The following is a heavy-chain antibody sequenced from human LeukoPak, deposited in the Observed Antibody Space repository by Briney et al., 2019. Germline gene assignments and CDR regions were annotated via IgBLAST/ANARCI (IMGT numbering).Heavy chain of an antibody. CDR2: IYYSGST. Sequence: SETLSLTCTVSGGSISSSSYHWGWIRQPPGKGLEWIGSIYYSGSTYYNPSLKSRVTISVDTSKNQFSLKLSSVTAADTAVYYCARQAPRRDGYYLDAFDIWGQGTMVTVSS. D-gene: IGHD5-24*01. CDR1: GGSISSSSYH. J-gene: IGHJ3*02. V-gene: IGHV4-39*01. CDR3: ARQAPRRDGYYLDAFDI.